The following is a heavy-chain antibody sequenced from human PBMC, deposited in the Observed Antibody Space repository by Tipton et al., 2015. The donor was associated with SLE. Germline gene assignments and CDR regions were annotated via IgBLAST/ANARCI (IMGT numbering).Heavy chain of an antibody. CDR3: AREGDINWNEPYGMDV. Sequence: QSGPEVKKPGSSVKVSCKASGGTFSSYAISWVRQAPGQGLEWMGGIIPIFGTANYAQKFQGRVTITADESTSTAYMELSSLRSEDTAVYHCAREGDINWNEPYGMDVWGQGTTVTVSS. CDR1: GGTFSSYA. J-gene: IGHJ6*02. V-gene: IGHV1-69*01. D-gene: IGHD1-1*01. CDR2: IIPIFGTA.